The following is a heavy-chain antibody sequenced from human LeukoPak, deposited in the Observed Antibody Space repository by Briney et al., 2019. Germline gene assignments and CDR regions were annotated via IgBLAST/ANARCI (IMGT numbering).Heavy chain of an antibody. CDR1: GGSISSGDYY. V-gene: IGHV4-30-4*01. D-gene: IGHD3-3*01. Sequence: SQTLSLTCTVSGGSISSGDYYWSWIRQPPGRGLEWIGNILYSGSAYYNPSLKSRVTISEDASENQFSLKLSSVTAADTAVYYCARDNRFLQTNYYYYGMDVWGQGTTVTVSS. J-gene: IGHJ6*02. CDR2: ILYSGSA. CDR3: ARDNRFLQTNYYYYGMDV.